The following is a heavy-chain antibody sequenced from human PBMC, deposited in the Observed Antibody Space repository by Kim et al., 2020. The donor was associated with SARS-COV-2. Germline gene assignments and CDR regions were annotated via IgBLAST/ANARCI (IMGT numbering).Heavy chain of an antibody. J-gene: IGHJ4*02. D-gene: IGHD6-6*01. V-gene: IGHV6-1*01. CDR3: AREVGSSSGYYFDY. Sequence: AVSVKSRITINPDTSKNQFSLQLNSVTPEDTAVYYCAREVGSSSGYYFDYWGQGTLVTVSS.